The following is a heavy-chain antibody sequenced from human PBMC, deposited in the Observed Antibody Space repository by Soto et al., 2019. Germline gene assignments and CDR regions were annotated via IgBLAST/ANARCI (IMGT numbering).Heavy chain of an antibody. CDR3: ARGRLAADDY. CDR2: IDYSGRT. Sequence: QVQLQESGPGLVKPSQTLSLTCTVSGGSISSGGYYLSWIRQHPGKGLEWIGYIDYSGRTSYHPTLKSRVTISVDTSKNQFSLKLSSVTAADTAVYYCARGRLAADDYWGQGTLVTVSS. D-gene: IGHD3-3*02. V-gene: IGHV4-31*03. J-gene: IGHJ4*02. CDR1: GGSISSGGYY.